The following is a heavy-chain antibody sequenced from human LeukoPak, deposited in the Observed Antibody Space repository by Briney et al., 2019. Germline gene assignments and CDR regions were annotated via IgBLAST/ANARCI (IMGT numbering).Heavy chain of an antibody. D-gene: IGHD2-15*01. CDR2: IYTNGWT. V-gene: IGHV4-61*02. J-gene: IGHJ5*02. CDR3: ARGSSWNSVDP. CDR1: GGSINSELYY. Sequence: PSETLSLTCTISGGSINSELYYWAWIRQPAGKRLEWIGRIYTNGWTDYNPSLKSRVTISVDTSKNQFSLKLSFVTAADTAFYYCARGSSWNSVDPWGQGTLVTVSS.